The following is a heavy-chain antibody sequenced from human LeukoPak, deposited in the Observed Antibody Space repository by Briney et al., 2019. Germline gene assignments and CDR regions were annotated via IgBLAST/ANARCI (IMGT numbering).Heavy chain of an antibody. V-gene: IGHV3-66*01. CDR2: IYAGGRT. J-gene: IGHJ4*02. CDR1: GFTVSHYY. Sequence: GGSLRLSCAASGFTVSHYYMSWVRQAPGKGLEWVSVIYAGGRTYYGDSMKGRFPISRDNSRNTLHLQMDRLRVEDTALYYCARGQSYCGGDCYTDWGQGTLVSVSS. CDR3: ARGQSYCGGDCYTD. D-gene: IGHD2-21*02.